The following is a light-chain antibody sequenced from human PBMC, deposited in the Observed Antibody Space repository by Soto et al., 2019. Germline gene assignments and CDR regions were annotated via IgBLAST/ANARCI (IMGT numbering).Light chain of an antibody. J-gene: IGKJ4*01. Sequence: ILMTQSPDSLAVSLGERATINCKSSQSLLYSYNSNNFLAWYQQKPGQPPKLLLYWASTRESGVPDRFSGSGSGTDFTLTISSLQAEDVAVYYCQQHYSTPLTFGGGTKVDIK. V-gene: IGKV4-1*01. CDR3: QQHYSTPLT. CDR2: WAS. CDR1: QSLLYSYNSNNF.